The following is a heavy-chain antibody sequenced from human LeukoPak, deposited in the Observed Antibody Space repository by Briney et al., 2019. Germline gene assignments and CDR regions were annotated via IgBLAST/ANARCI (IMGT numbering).Heavy chain of an antibody. J-gene: IGHJ4*02. CDR1: GYTFTSYG. Sequence: ASVKVSCKASGYTFTSYGISWVRQAPGQGLEWMGWINPNSDGTNYAQKFQGRVTMTRDTSISTAYMELSRLRSDDTAVYYCASSYYDSSGYYYFDYWGQGTLVTVSS. V-gene: IGHV1-2*02. CDR3: ASSYYDSSGYYYFDY. CDR2: INPNSDGT. D-gene: IGHD3-22*01.